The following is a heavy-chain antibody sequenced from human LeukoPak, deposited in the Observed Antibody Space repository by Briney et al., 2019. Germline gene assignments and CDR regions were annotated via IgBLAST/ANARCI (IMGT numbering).Heavy chain of an antibody. J-gene: IGHJ4*02. CDR2: VTSRGVGT. D-gene: IGHD2-15*01. Sequence: GGSLRLSCTDSGFTFSSYALAWVRQAPGKGLEWVAAVTSRGVGTHYADSVKGRFTISRDNAKNSLYLQMNSLRAEDTALYYCAKERLRYCSGGSCSNFDYWGQGTLVTVSS. V-gene: IGHV3-23*01. CDR1: GFTFSSYA. CDR3: AKERLRYCSGGSCSNFDY.